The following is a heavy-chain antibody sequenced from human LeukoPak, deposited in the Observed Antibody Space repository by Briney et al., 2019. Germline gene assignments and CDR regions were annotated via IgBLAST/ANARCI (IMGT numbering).Heavy chain of an antibody. CDR2: VCHSGST. CDR1: NYSISISYC. Sequence: SETLSLTCTVSNYSISISYCWGWIRQPPGKGLEWIGTVCHSGSTYYIPSLKSRVTISVDTSKNQFSLNLTSVTAADTAVYYCARHLQKSYGAYYFDYWGQGTLVTVSS. V-gene: IGHV4-38-2*02. CDR3: ARHLQKSYGAYYFDY. J-gene: IGHJ4*02. D-gene: IGHD4/OR15-4a*01.